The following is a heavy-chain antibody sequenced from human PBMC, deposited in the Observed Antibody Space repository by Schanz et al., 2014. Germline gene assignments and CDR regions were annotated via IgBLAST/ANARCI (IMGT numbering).Heavy chain of an antibody. CDR1: GDTFSKYN. Sequence: QVQLVQSGPEVKKPGSSVKVPCQAFGDTFSKYNIMWVRQVPGQGLEWLGRIMPLRGIGNNAWKFQDRLTITADKSMNITYMELSSLGTEDTAVYYCTRLRRADPNGFDVWGQGTTVTVS. V-gene: IGHV1-69*02. J-gene: IGHJ6*02. CDR2: IMPLRGIG. CDR3: TRLRRADPNGFDV. D-gene: IGHD6-19*01.